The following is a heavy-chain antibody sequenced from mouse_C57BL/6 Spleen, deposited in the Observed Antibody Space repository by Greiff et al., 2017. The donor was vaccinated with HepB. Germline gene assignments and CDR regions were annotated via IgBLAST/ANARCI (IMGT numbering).Heavy chain of an antibody. Sequence: EVQGVESGGGLVQPGGSLSLSCAASGFTFTDYYMSWVRQPPGKALEWLGFIRNKANGYTTEYSASVKGRFTISSDNSQSILYLQMNALRAEDSATYYCARYGYGNSFDYWGQGTTLTVSS. D-gene: IGHD2-1*01. CDR3: ARYGYGNSFDY. V-gene: IGHV7-3*01. CDR1: GFTFTDYY. J-gene: IGHJ2*01. CDR2: IRNKANGYTT.